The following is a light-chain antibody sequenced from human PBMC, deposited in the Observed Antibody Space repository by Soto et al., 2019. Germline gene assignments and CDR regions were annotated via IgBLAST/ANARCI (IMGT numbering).Light chain of an antibody. V-gene: IGKV3-15*01. Sequence: EVVMRQSPATLSVSPGEGATLSCRASQGIGDTLAWYQHKPGQTPRLLIYDTSTRATGVPTRFSGSRSGAEFTLFISRLEPEDCGVFYCQQNGRSPTFGPGTKVEVK. CDR2: DTS. CDR1: QGIGDT. J-gene: IGKJ3*01. CDR3: QQNGRSPT.